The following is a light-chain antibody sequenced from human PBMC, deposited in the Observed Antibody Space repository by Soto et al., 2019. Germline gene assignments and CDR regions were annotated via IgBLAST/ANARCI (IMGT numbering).Light chain of an antibody. CDR3: CSYTSLSTVV. V-gene: IGLV2-14*01. Sequence: QSALPQPASVSGSPGQSITISCTGTSSDVGGYNHVSWYQHYPGKAPKLILFAVSDRPSGVSHRFSGSKSGNTASLTISGLQAEDEAEYSCCSYTSLSTVVFGGGTKLTVL. CDR2: AVS. J-gene: IGLJ2*01. CDR1: SSDVGGYNH.